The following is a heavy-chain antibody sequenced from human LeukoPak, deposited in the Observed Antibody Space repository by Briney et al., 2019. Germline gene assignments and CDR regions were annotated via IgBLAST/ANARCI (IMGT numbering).Heavy chain of an antibody. CDR1: GYTFTTFG. D-gene: IGHD2-15*01. CDR3: ARVGPDCSDGTCY. CDR2: ISAYIGNT. V-gene: IGHV1-18*01. J-gene: IGHJ4*02. Sequence: GASVKVSCKASGYTFTTFGITCGGRAPGQGREWMGWISAYIGNTNYAQNLQGRVTMTTATSTSTAYIELRSLTSHATPVYSYARVGPDCSDGTCYWGQGTLVTVSS.